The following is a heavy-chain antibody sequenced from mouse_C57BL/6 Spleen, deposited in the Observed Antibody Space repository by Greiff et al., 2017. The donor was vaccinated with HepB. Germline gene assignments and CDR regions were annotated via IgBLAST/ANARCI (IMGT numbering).Heavy chain of an antibody. D-gene: IGHD1-1*01. CDR3: AILLRWAWFAY. CDR2: INPNNGGT. CDR1: GYTFTDYY. Sequence: VQLQQSGPELVKPGASVKISCKASGYTFTDYYMNWVKQSHGKSLEWIGDINPNNGGTSYNQKFKGKATLTVDKSSSTAYMELRSLTSEDSAVYYCAILLRWAWFAYWGQGTLVTVSA. J-gene: IGHJ3*01. V-gene: IGHV1-26*01.